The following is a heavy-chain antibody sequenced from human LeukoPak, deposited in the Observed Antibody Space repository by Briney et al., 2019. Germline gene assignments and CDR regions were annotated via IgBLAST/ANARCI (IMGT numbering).Heavy chain of an antibody. Sequence: GGSLRLSCAASGFTFSSYSVNWVRQAPGKGLEWVSSISSSSSYIYYADSVKGRFTISRDNAKNSLYLQMNSLRAEDTAVYYCAREGEYDYYYGMDVWGKGTTVTVSS. D-gene: IGHD2/OR15-2a*01. CDR3: AREGEYDYYYGMDV. CDR2: ISSSSSYI. V-gene: IGHV3-21*01. J-gene: IGHJ6*04. CDR1: GFTFSSYS.